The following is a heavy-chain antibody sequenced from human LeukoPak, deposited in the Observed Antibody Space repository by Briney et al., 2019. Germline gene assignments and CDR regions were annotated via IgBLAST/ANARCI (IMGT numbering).Heavy chain of an antibody. V-gene: IGHV4-31*03. CDR1: GGSISSGGYY. CDR3: ATVSRKSYYYDSRRANFDY. CDR2: IYYSGST. J-gene: IGHJ4*02. D-gene: IGHD3-22*01. Sequence: SQTLSLTCTVSGGSISSGGYYWRWIRQHPGKGLEWIGYIYYSGSTYYNPSLKSRVTISVDTSKNQFSLKLSSVTAADTAVYYCATVSRKSYYYDSRRANFDYWGQGTLVTVSS.